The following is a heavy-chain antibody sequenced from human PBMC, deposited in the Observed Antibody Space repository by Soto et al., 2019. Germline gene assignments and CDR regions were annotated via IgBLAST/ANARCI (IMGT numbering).Heavy chain of an antibody. D-gene: IGHD5-12*01. CDR1: GGSFSGYY. CDR3: ARVPRYYSGYDWGFVGFDY. J-gene: IGHJ4*02. CDR2: INHSGST. Sequence: SETLSLTCAVYGGSFSGYYWSWIRQPPGEGLEWIREINHSGSTNYNPSLKSRVTISVDTSKNQFSLKLSSVTAADTAVYYCARVPRYYSGYDWGFVGFDYWGQGTLVTVSS. V-gene: IGHV4-34*01.